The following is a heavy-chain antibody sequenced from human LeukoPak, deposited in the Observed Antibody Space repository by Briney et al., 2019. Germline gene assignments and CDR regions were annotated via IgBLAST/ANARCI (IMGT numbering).Heavy chain of an antibody. CDR3: ARDAPIAAADNWFDP. CDR2: IYYSGST. CDR1: GGSISSYY. J-gene: IGHJ5*02. D-gene: IGHD6-13*01. V-gene: IGHV4-59*01. Sequence: SETLSLTCTVSGGSISSYYWSWIRQPPGKGLEWIGYIYYSGSTNYNPSLKSRVTISVDTSKNQFSLKLSSVTAADTDVYYCARDAPIAAADNWFDPWGQGTLVTVSS.